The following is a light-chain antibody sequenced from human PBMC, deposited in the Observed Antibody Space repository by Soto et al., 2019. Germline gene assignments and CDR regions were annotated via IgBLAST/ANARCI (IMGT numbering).Light chain of an antibody. CDR1: SSNIGSNY. J-gene: IGLJ2*01. CDR2: RNN. V-gene: IGLV1-47*01. Sequence: QSVLTQSPSASGTPGQRVTMSCSGSSSNIGSNYVYWYQHLPGTAPKLLIYRNNQRPSGVPDRFSGSKSGTSASLAISGLRSEDEAYYYCAAWDDSLSGVVFGGGTKVTVL. CDR3: AAWDDSLSGVV.